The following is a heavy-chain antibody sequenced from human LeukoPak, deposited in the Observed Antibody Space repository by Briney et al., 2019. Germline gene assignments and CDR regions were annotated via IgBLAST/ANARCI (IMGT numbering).Heavy chain of an antibody. CDR2: ISGSGGST. V-gene: IGHV3-23*01. CDR3: AKDFLAVAQYYFDY. Sequence: GGSLRLSCAASGFTFSSYAMSWVRQAPGKGLEWVSVISGSGGSTYYADSVKGRFTTSRDNSENTLYLQMNSLRAEDTAVYYCAKDFLAVAQYYFDYWGQGTLVTVSS. J-gene: IGHJ4*02. D-gene: IGHD6-19*01. CDR1: GFTFSSYA.